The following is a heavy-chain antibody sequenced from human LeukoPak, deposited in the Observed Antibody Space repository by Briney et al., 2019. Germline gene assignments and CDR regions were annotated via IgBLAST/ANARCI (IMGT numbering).Heavy chain of an antibody. D-gene: IGHD5-12*01. CDR1: GFIFRNYA. Sequence: GGSQWLSCAASGFIFRNYAMHWVRQAPGKGLEYVSAISSSGDNTYYANSVRGRFTISRDNSKNTLFLQMGSLRAEDMAVYYCVREERGLAIDFWGQGNLVTVSS. CDR2: ISSSGDNT. J-gene: IGHJ4*02. CDR3: VREERGLAIDF. V-gene: IGHV3-64*01.